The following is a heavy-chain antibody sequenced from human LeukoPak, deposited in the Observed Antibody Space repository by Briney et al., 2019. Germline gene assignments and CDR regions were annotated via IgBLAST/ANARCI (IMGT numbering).Heavy chain of an antibody. CDR1: GGSISSYY. V-gene: IGHV4-59*01. J-gene: IGHJ4*02. D-gene: IGHD4-17*01. CDR3: ARTHDYGDYPTTYFDY. CDR2: IYYSGST. Sequence: PSETLSLTCTVSGGSISSYYWSWIRQPPGKGLEWIGYIYYSGSTKYKPSLKSRVTISVDTSKNQFSLKLSSVTAADTAVYHCARTHDYGDYPTTYFDYWGQGTLVTVSS.